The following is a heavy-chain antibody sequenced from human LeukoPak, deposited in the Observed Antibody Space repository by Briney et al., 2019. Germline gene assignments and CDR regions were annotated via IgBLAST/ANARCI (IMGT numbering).Heavy chain of an antibody. CDR1: GYTLTKLS. CDR2: FDPEDGET. Sequence: VASVKVSCKVSGYTLTKLSMHWVRQAPGKGLEWMGGFDPEDGETIYAQKFQGRVTMTEDTSTDTAYMELSSLRSEDTAVYYCATVRDYYDFWGVRAFDIWGQGTMVTVSS. CDR3: ATVRDYYDFWGVRAFDI. V-gene: IGHV1-24*01. J-gene: IGHJ3*02. D-gene: IGHD3-3*01.